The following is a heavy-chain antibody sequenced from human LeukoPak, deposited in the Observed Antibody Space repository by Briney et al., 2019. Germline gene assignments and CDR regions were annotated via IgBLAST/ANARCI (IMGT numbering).Heavy chain of an antibody. CDR2: IYYSGNT. Sequence: PSETLSLTCTVSGGSIYSSSDYWGWLRQPPGTGLEWIGSIYYSGNTYYNPSLKSRVTISVDTSKNQFSLKLNSVTAADTAVYYCARDPASGSYPYFDYWGQGTLVTVSS. V-gene: IGHV4-39*07. CDR3: ARDPASGSYPYFDY. CDR1: GGSIYSSSDY. D-gene: IGHD3-10*01. J-gene: IGHJ4*02.